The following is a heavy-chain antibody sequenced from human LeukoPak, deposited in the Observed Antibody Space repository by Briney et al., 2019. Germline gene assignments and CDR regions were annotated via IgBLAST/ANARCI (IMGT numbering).Heavy chain of an antibody. D-gene: IGHD2/OR15-2a*01. Sequence: GGSLRLSCAASGFTFSSYVMSWVRQAPGKGLEWVSAISASGGSTYYADSVKGRFTISRDDSKNTLYLQMNSLRAEDTAVYYCAKFLHFRSYDYWGQGTLVTVSS. V-gene: IGHV3-23*01. J-gene: IGHJ4*02. CDR1: GFTFSSYV. CDR2: ISASGGST. CDR3: AKFLHFRSYDY.